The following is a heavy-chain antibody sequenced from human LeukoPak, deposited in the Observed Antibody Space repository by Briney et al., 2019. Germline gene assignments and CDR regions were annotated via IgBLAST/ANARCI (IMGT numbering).Heavy chain of an antibody. Sequence: GGSLRLSCAASGFTFSSYGMHWVRQAPGKGLEWVAVTSYDGSNKYYADSVKGRFTISRDDSKNTLYLQMNSLRAEDTAVYYCAKGPEQWLVHYYMDVWGKGTTVTVSS. D-gene: IGHD6-19*01. J-gene: IGHJ6*03. V-gene: IGHV3-30*18. CDR2: TSYDGSNK. CDR1: GFTFSSYG. CDR3: AKGPEQWLVHYYMDV.